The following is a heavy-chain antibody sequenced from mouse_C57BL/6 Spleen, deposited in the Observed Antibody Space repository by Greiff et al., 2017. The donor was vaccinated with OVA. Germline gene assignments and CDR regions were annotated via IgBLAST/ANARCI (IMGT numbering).Heavy chain of an antibody. CDR1: GYTFTSYW. V-gene: IGHV1-69*01. CDR2: IDPSDSYT. J-gene: IGHJ4*01. CDR3: ARMGDYGYAMDY. Sequence: VQLQQSGAELVMPGASVKLSCKASGYTFTSYWLHWVKQRPGQGLEWIGEIDPSDSYTNYNQKFKGKSTLTVDKSSSTAYMQLSSLTSEDSAVYYCARMGDYGYAMDYWGQGTSVTVSS. D-gene: IGHD2-4*01.